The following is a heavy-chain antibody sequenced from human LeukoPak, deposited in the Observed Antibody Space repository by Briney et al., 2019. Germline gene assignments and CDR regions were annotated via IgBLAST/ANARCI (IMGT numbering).Heavy chain of an antibody. D-gene: IGHD6-13*01. CDR3: VLPSGSIAAAVSFDY. Sequence: GGSLRLSCAASGFTFSDYYMSWIRQAPGKGLEWVSYISSSGSTIYYADSVKGRFTISRDNAKNSLYLQMNSLRAEDTAVYYCVLPSGSIAAAVSFDYWGQGTLVTVSS. V-gene: IGHV3-11*04. J-gene: IGHJ4*02. CDR2: ISSSGSTI. CDR1: GFTFSDYY.